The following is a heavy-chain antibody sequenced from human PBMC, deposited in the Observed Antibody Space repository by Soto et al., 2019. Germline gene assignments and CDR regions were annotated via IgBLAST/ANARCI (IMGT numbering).Heavy chain of an antibody. CDR2: IYYSGST. V-gene: IGHV4-30-4*01. CDR1: GGSISSGDYY. J-gene: IGHJ5*02. CDR3: ARGERITMIVVAGWFDP. Sequence: QVQLQESGPGLVKPSQTLSLTCTVSGGSISSGDYYWSWIRQPPGKGLEWIGYIYYSGSTYYNPSLKSRVTISVDTSKNQFSLKLSSVTAADTAVYYCARGERITMIVVAGWFDPWGQGTLVTVSS. D-gene: IGHD3-22*01.